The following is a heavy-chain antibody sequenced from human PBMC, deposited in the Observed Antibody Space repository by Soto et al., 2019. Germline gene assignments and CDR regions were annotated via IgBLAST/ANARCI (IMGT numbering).Heavy chain of an antibody. CDR2: MYYGGRT. V-gene: IGHV4-59*08. D-gene: IGHD2-15*01. CDR1: GGSISSYH. CDR3: ARGTPSPLIVRSSRGPWFDP. J-gene: IGHJ5*02. Sequence: TLSLTCTVSGGSISSYHWSWIRQPPGKGLEWIGYMYYGGRTNYNPSLKSRVTISVDTSKMQVSLKLSSVTAADTAVYFCARGTPSPLIVRSSRGPWFDPWGQGTLVTVSS.